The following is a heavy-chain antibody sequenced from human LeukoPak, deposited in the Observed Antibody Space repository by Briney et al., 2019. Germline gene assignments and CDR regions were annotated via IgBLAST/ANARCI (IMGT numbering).Heavy chain of an antibody. CDR3: ARGPNSGYCSSTSCYWLGY. J-gene: IGHJ4*02. V-gene: IGHV3-33*01. D-gene: IGHD2-2*01. CDR1: GFTFSSYA. CDR2: IWYDGSNK. Sequence: GGSLRLSCAASGFTFSSYAMHWVRQAPGKGLEWVTIIWYDGSNKYYADSVKGRFTISRDNSKDTLYLQMNSLRAEDTAVYYCARGPNSGYCSSTSCYWLGYWGQGSLVSVSS.